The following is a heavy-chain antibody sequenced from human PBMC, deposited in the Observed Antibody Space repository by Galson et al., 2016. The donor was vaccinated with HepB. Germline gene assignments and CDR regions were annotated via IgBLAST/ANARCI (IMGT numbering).Heavy chain of an antibody. CDR2: IGTRDGST. Sequence: SVKVSCKASGYTFNSYNMRWVRQAPGQRLEWMGWIGTRDGSTKYSQSFQGRFTITRDTSESTAYMELTRLRFEDTAIYYCTRDAMNWQIDSWGQGTLVTVSS. CDR3: TRDAMNWQIDS. D-gene: IGHD2-2*01. CDR1: GYTFNSYN. V-gene: IGHV1-3*04. J-gene: IGHJ4*02.